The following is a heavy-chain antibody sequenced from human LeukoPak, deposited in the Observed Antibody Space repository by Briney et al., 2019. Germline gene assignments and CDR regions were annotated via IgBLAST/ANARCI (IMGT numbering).Heavy chain of an antibody. CDR3: ARVAVATGTDY. D-gene: IGHD6-19*01. Sequence: PSETLSLTCTVSGGPISSYYWSWIRQPPGKGLEWIGYIYYSGSTNYNPSLKSRVTISVDTSKNQFSLKLSSVTAADTAVYYCARVAVATGTDYWGQGTLVTVSS. V-gene: IGHV4-59*01. CDR2: IYYSGST. J-gene: IGHJ4*02. CDR1: GGPISSYY.